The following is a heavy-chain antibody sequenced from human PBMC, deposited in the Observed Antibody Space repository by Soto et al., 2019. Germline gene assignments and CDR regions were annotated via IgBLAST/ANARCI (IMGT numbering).Heavy chain of an antibody. V-gene: IGHV1-18*01. CDR3: ARVDDYYDSSGHYFAFFNY. CDR1: GYIFTSYG. D-gene: IGHD3-22*01. CDR2: ISAFKGYT. J-gene: IGHJ4*02. Sequence: QVQLVQSGPEVKKPGASVKLSCKASGYIFTSYGIGWVRQAPGQGLEWMGWISAFKGYTKYPQRLQGRVTMTTDTPTSSAYMELRRLRPDGTAVYYCARVDDYYDSSGHYFAFFNYWGQGSLVTVSS.